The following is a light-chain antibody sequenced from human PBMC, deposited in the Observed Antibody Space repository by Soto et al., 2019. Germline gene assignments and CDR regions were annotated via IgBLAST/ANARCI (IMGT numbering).Light chain of an antibody. J-gene: IGKJ2*01. Sequence: EVVLTQSPGTLSLSPGERATLSCRASHSLTNNYLAWYQQKPGQAPRLLIFGSSDRATGIPDRFSGSGSGTDFTLTIRRLEPKDFAVYYCQQYGSSPPYTFGQGTKLEIK. CDR3: QQYGSSPPYT. CDR1: HSLTNNY. CDR2: GSS. V-gene: IGKV3-20*01.